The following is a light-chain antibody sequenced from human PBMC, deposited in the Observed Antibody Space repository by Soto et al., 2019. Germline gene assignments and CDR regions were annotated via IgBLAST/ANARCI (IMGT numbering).Light chain of an antibody. CDR3: VLYMGGGWV. Sequence: QAVVTQEPSFSVSPGGTVTLTCGLSSGSVSTNYYPSWYQQAPGQAPRTLIYRTNTRSSGVPDRFSGSILGNQAALTITGAQADDESDYYCVLYMGGGWVFGSGTKLIVL. J-gene: IGLJ2*01. CDR1: SGSVSTNYY. V-gene: IGLV8-61*01. CDR2: RTN.